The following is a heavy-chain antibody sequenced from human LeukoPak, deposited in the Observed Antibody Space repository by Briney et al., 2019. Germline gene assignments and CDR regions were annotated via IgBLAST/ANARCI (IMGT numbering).Heavy chain of an antibody. D-gene: IGHD1-26*01. CDR2: IIPIFGTA. J-gene: IGHJ4*02. V-gene: IGHV1-69*05. Sequence: SVKVSCKASGGTFSSYAISWVRQAPGQGLEWMGGIIPIFGTANYAQKLQGRVTMTTDTSTSTAYMELRSLRSDDTAVYYCARGSYHFDYWGQGTLVTVSS. CDR1: GGTFSSYA. CDR3: ARGSYHFDY.